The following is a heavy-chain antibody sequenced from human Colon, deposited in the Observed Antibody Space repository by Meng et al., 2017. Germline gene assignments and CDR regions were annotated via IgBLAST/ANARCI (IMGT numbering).Heavy chain of an antibody. J-gene: IGHJ5*02. CDR2: IYYTGNT. CDR1: GGSVTSISYY. V-gene: IGHV4-61*03. CDR3: ARVNGDFDEAWFDP. D-gene: IGHD4-17*01. Sequence: VHVQGSSPGLVCPPRTLSLTCTGSGGSVTSISYYWSWIRQPPGKGLEWIGFIYYTGNTNYNPSLASRVSMSLDTSKNHFSLHLTSVTAADTAIYYCARVNGDFDEAWFDPWGQGTLVTASS.